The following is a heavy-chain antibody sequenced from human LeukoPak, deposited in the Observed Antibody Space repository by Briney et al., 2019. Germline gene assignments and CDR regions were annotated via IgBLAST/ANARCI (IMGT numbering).Heavy chain of an antibody. J-gene: IGHJ3*02. V-gene: IGHV3-21*01. CDR3: ARDKGARIAAADAFDI. CDR1: GFTFSSYS. CDR2: ISSSSSYI. Sequence: PGGSLRLSCAASGFTFSSYSMNWVRQAPGKGLEWVSSISSSSSYIYYADSVKGRFTISRDNAKNSLYLQMNSLRAEDTAVYYCARDKGARIAAADAFDIWGQGTMVTVSS. D-gene: IGHD6-13*01.